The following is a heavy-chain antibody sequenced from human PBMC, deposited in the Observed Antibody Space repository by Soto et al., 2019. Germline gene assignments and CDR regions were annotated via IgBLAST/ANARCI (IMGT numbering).Heavy chain of an antibody. D-gene: IGHD3-9*01. Sequence: GSLRLSCAASGFTFSDYYMDWVRQAPGKGLEWVGRTRNKPNSYTTEYAASVKGRFTISRDESKNSLYLQMNNLKTEDTAVYYCTTGPSPSPGYPGTYYYGMDVWGQGTTVTVSS. V-gene: IGHV3-72*01. CDR3: TTGPSPSPGYPGTYYYGMDV. CDR1: GFTFSDYY. J-gene: IGHJ6*02. CDR2: TRNKPNSYTT.